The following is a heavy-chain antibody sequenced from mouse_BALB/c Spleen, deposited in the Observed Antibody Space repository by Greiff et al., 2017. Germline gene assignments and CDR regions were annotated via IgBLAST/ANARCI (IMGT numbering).Heavy chain of an antibody. D-gene: IGHD1-1*01. V-gene: IGHV3-6*02. J-gene: IGHJ4*01. CDR1: GYSITSGYY. CDR2: ISYDGSN. CDR3: ARDYYGPEGHAMDY. Sequence: DVQLQESGPGLVKPSQSLSLTCSVTGYSITSGYYWNWIRQFPGNKLEWMGYISYDGSNNYNPSLKNRISITRDTSKNQFFLKLNSVTTEDTATYYCARDYYGPEGHAMDYWGQGTSVTVSS.